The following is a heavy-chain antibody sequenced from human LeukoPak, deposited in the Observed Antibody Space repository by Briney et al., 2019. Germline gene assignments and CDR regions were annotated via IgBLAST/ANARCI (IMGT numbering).Heavy chain of an antibody. Sequence: SETLSLTCAVYGGSFSGYYWSWIRQPPGKGLEWIGSIHHSGSTYYNPSLKSRVTISVDTSKNQFSLKLSSVTAADTAVYYCAREFDNYYGSGSYYNVPSYYYYMDVWGKGTTVTISS. CDR1: GGSFSGYY. V-gene: IGHV4-34*01. D-gene: IGHD3-10*01. CDR3: AREFDNYYGSGSYYNVPSYYYYMDV. CDR2: IHHSGST. J-gene: IGHJ6*03.